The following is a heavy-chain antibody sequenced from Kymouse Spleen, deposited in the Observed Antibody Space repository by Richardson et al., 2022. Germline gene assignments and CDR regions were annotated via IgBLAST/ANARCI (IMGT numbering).Heavy chain of an antibody. CDR2: IYYSGST. J-gene: IGHJ4*02. CDR1: GGSISSYY. CDR3: ARARDYGGNFDY. D-gene: IGHD4-23*01. V-gene: IGHV4-59*01. Sequence: QVQLQESGPGLVKPSETLSLTCTVSGGSISSYYWSWIRQPPGKGLEWIGYIYYSGSTNYNPSLKSRVTISVDTSKNQFSLKLSSVTAADTAVYYCARARDYGGNFDYWGQGTLVTVSS.